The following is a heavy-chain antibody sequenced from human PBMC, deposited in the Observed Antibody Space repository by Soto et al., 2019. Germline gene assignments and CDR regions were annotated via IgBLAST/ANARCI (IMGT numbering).Heavy chain of an antibody. D-gene: IGHD6-25*01. Sequence: EVPLLESGGGLVQPGGSLRLSCVGSGFSCRKYAMNWVRQAPGKGLVWVSGISGSGGSGRGFYADPVKGRFTISIDNSKNTLYLEMNSLRAEDTPVYYCAKHLDGYSSAIDFWRQVTLITVSS. V-gene: IGHV3-23*01. J-gene: IGHJ4*02. CDR3: AKHLDGYSSAIDF. CDR1: GFSCRKYA. CDR2: ISGSGGSGRG.